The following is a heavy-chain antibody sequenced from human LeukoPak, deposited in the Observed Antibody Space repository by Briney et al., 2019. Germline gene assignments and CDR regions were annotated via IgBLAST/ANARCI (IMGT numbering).Heavy chain of an antibody. CDR2: IKSDGST. CDR1: GFTFSSYW. J-gene: IGHJ4*02. V-gene: IGHV3-74*01. Sequence: GGSLRLSCAASGFTFSSYWMHWVRQAPGKGLVWISRIKSDGSTNYADSVKGRFTISRDNAKNSVYVQMNSLRPEDTAVYYCATGARGKNWGQGTLVTVPS. CDR3: ATGARGKN.